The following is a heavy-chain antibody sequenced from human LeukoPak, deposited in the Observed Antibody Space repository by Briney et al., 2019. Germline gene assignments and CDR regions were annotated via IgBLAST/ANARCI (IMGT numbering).Heavy chain of an antibody. CDR1: GLTSISYG. CDR3: ARVATAAWDWFDP. V-gene: IGHV3-30*03. J-gene: IGHJ5*02. Sequence: GGSLRLSCAASGLTSISYGMPWVRQAPGKGLEWWAVISYDGSNKYYADSVKGRFTISRDNAKDSLYLQMNSLRADDTAVYYCARVATAAWDWFDPWGQGTLVTVSS. D-gene: IGHD6-13*01. CDR2: ISYDGSNK.